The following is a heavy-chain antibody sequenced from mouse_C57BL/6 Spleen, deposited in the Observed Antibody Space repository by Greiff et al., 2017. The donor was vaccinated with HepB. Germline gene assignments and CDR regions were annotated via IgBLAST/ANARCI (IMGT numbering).Heavy chain of an antibody. CDR1: GFTFSSYG. V-gene: IGHV5-6*01. Sequence: EVKLMESGGDLVKPGGSLKLSCAASGFTFSSYGMSWVRQTPDKRLEWVATISSGGSYTYYPDSVKGRCTISRDNAKNTLYLQMSSLKSEDTAMYYCALQQRYYYFDYWGQGTTLTVSS. J-gene: IGHJ2*01. CDR3: ALQQRYYYFDY. D-gene: IGHD1-1*01. CDR2: ISSGGSYT.